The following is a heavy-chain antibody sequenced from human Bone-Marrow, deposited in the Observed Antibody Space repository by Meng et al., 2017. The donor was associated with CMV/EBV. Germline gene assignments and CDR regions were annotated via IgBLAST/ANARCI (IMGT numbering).Heavy chain of an antibody. V-gene: IGHV3-23*01. CDR1: GFTFSSYA. Sequence: GESLKISCAASGFTFSSYAMSWVRQAPGKGLEWVSAISGSGGSTYYADSVKGRFTISRDNAKNSLYLQMNSLRAEDTAVYYWARSLKTGAFEIWGQGTMVTVSS. J-gene: IGHJ3*02. D-gene: IGHD3-16*02. CDR3: ARSLKTGAFEI. CDR2: ISGSGGST.